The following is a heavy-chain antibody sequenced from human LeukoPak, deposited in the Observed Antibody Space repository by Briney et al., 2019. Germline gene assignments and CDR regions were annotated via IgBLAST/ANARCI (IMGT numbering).Heavy chain of an antibody. Sequence: SGPTLVNPTQTLTLTCTFSGFSLSTNGMCVSWIRQPPGKALEWLARIDWDDDNYYSTSLKTRLTISKDTSKNQVVLTMTNMDPVDTATYYCARTRDGISSGWPPFDYWGQGTLVTVSS. J-gene: IGHJ4*02. CDR1: GFSLSTNGMC. D-gene: IGHD6-19*01. CDR3: ARTRDGISSGWPPFDY. CDR2: IDWDDDN. V-gene: IGHV2-70*11.